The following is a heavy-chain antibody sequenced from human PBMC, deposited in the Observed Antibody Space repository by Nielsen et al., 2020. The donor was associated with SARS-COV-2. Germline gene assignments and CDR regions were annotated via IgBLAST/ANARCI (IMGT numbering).Heavy chain of an antibody. CDR3: ARLGSGWFDY. D-gene: IGHD6-19*01. CDR1: GGSISSYY. CDR2: IYYSGST. V-gene: IGHV4-39*01. J-gene: IGHJ4*02. Sequence: SETLSLTCTVSGGSISSYYWGWIRQPPGKGLEWIGSIYYSGSTYYNPSLKSRVTISVDTSKNQFSLKLSSVTAADTAVYYCARLGSGWFDYWGQGTLVTVSS.